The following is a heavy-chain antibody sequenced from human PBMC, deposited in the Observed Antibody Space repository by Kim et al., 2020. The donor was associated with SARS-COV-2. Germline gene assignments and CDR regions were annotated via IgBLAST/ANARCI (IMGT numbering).Heavy chain of an antibody. CDR2: IIPIFGTP. V-gene: IGHV1-69*06. J-gene: IGHJ6*02. CDR3: ARRSGTTGTTVRNYGMDV. Sequence: SVKVSCKASGGDFSSYAIRWMRQAPGQGLEWMGGIIPIFGTPNYAQKFQGRVTITADKSTSTSYMVLSGLTSDDTAVYYCARRSGTTGTTVRNYGMDVWGQGTTVTVSS. CDR1: GGDFSSYA. D-gene: IGHD1-1*01.